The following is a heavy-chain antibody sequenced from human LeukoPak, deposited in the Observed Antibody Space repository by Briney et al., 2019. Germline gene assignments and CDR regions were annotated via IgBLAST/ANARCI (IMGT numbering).Heavy chain of an antibody. Sequence: GGSLRLSCAASGFTFSNYAMSWVRQAPGKGLEWVSAISGSGGSTHYADSVKGRFTISRDNSKNTLYLQMNSLRGEDTAVYYCAKDPARFQWELLPSYFDYWGQGTLVTVSS. V-gene: IGHV3-23*01. CDR3: AKDPARFQWELLPSYFDY. CDR2: ISGSGGST. CDR1: GFTFSNYA. D-gene: IGHD1-26*01. J-gene: IGHJ4*02.